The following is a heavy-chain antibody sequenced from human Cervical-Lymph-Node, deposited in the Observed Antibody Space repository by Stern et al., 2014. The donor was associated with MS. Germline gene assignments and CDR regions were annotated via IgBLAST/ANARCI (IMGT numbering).Heavy chain of an antibody. V-gene: IGHV3-30-3*01. D-gene: IGHD2-21*01. Sequence: VQLVQSGGGVVQPGRSLRLSCAASGFIFSNYAMHWVRQAPGKGLDWVAFVLIEGSKEFYVDPVKGRFTISSDNANKNPVVLTNSLRPEYTAVYYCGRDTCRCGGCYFRYWGQGILITVSS. CDR3: GRDTCRCGGCYFRY. CDR2: VLIEGSKE. CDR1: GFIFSNYA. J-gene: IGHJ4*02.